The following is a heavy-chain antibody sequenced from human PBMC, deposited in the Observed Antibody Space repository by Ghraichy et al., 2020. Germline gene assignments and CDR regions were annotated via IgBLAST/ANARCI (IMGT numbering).Heavy chain of an antibody. D-gene: IGHD5-18*01. V-gene: IGHV4-34*01. CDR1: GGSFSGYY. CDR2: INHSGST. J-gene: IGHJ6*03. Sequence: SETLSLTCAVYGGSFSGYYWSWIRQPPGKVLEWIGEINHSGSTNYNPSLKSRVTISVDTSKNQFSLKLSSVTAADTAVYYCARDTAMAPWEYYYMDVWGKGTTVTVSS. CDR3: ARDTAMAPWEYYYMDV.